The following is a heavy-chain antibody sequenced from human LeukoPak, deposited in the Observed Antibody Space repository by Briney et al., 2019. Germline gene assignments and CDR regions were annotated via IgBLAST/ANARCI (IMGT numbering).Heavy chain of an antibody. CDR1: GFTFSSYA. J-gene: IGHJ4*02. CDR3: ARGRLLWFGELNAGLDY. Sequence: PGGSLRLSCAASGFTFSSYAMSWVRQAPGKGLEWVSYISSSSSTIYYADSVKGRFTISRDNAKNSLYLQMNSLRAEDTAVYYCARGRLLWFGELNAGLDYWGQGTLVTVSS. CDR2: ISSSSSTI. V-gene: IGHV3-48*01. D-gene: IGHD3-10*01.